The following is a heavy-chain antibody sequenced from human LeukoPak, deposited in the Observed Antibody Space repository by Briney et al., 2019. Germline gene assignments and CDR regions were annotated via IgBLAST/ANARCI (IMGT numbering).Heavy chain of an antibody. V-gene: IGHV4-34*01. Sequence: SETLSLTCAVYGGSFSGYYWSWIRQPPGKGLEWIGEINHSGSTNYNPSLKSRATISVDTSKNQFSLKLSSVTAADTAVYYCARDPRITMRKIFPQSRRRGAFDIWGQGTMVTVSS. CDR1: GGSFSGYY. D-gene: IGHD3-22*01. CDR3: ARDPRITMRKIFPQSRRRGAFDI. J-gene: IGHJ3*02. CDR2: INHSGST.